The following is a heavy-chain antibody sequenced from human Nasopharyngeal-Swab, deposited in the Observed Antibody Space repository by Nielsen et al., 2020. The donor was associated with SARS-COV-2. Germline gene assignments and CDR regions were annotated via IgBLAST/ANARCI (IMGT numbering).Heavy chain of an antibody. CDR2: LYHSGST. CDR3: AREFGDTFDY. J-gene: IGHJ4*02. D-gene: IGHD2-21*01. CDR1: GGSISSYY. Sequence: SETLSLTCTVSGGSISSYYWSWIRQPPGKGLEWIGYLYHSGSTNYNPSLKRRVTMSVDTSKDQFSLKLSSVTAADTAVYYCAREFGDTFDYWGQGTLVTVSS. V-gene: IGHV4-59*01.